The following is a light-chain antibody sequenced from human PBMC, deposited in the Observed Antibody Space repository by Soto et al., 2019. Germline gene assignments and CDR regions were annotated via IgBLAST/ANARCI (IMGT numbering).Light chain of an antibody. CDR1: QSISSTY. J-gene: IGKJ1*01. CDR2: DAS. V-gene: IGKV3-20*01. Sequence: EIVLTQSPGTLSLSAGERATISCRASQSISSTYLTWYHQRPGQAPRLIIYDASRRATGIPDRFSGSGSGTEFSLTISRLEPEDFAVYYCQHYDSARWTFGLGTKVDIK. CDR3: QHYDSARWT.